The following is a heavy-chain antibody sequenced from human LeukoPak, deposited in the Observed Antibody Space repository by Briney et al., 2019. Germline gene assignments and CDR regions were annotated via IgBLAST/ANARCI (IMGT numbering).Heavy chain of an antibody. CDR3: ARGGPYHAFDI. D-gene: IGHD2-2*02. J-gene: IGHJ3*02. CDR1: GFTFGSYW. V-gene: IGHV3-74*01. Sequence: GGSLRLSCAASGFTFGSYWMYWARRAPGKGLVYIARINNDGGGTTYADSVKGRFTISRDNARNGVYLQMNSLRAEDTAVYYCARGGPYHAFDIWGQGTMVTVSS. CDR2: INNDGGGT.